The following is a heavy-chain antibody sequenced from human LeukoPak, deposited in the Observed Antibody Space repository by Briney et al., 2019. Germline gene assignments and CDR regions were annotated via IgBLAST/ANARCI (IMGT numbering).Heavy chain of an antibody. CDR1: GSTFSTYW. D-gene: IGHD6-19*01. J-gene: IGHJ4*02. Sequence: GGSLRLSCAASGSTFSTYWMSWVRQAPGKGLEWVATIKQDGSDKYYVDSVKGRFTISGDNAKNSLYLQMNSLRAEDTAVYFCARSTAISSGWYRWGQGTLVSVSS. CDR2: IKQDGSDK. V-gene: IGHV3-7*01. CDR3: ARSTAISSGWYR.